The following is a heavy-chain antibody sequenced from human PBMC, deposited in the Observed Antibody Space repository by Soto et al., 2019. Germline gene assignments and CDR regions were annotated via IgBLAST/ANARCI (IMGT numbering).Heavy chain of an antibody. CDR3: ATLWFGELSAFDI. CDR2: INSDGSST. D-gene: IGHD3-10*01. CDR1: GFTFSSYW. Sequence: GGSLRLSCAASGFTFSSYWMHWVRQAPRKGLVWVSRINSDGSSTSYADSVKGRFTISRDNAKNSLYLQMNSLRAEDTALYYCATLWFGELSAFDIWGQGTMVTVSS. V-gene: IGHV3-74*01. J-gene: IGHJ3*02.